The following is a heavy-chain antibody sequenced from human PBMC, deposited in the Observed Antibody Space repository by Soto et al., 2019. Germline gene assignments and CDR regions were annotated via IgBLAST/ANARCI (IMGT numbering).Heavy chain of an antibody. J-gene: IGHJ4*02. D-gene: IGHD3-22*01. Sequence: GGSLRLSCAASGFTFSSYGMNWVRQAPGKGLEWVSYISGGSSIIYYADSVKGRFTISRDNAKNSLYLQMNSLRDEDTAVYYCARDPGYDSSTYLYYFDYWGQGALVTVSS. CDR2: ISGGSSII. CDR3: ARDPGYDSSTYLYYFDY. V-gene: IGHV3-48*02. CDR1: GFTFSSYG.